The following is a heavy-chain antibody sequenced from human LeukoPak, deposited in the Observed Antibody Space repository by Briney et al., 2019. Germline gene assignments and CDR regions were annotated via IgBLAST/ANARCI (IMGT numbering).Heavy chain of an antibody. V-gene: IGHV3-9*01. CDR1: GFTFDDYA. D-gene: IGHD6-6*01. J-gene: IGHJ6*03. CDR2: ISWNSGSI. Sequence: TGGSLRLSCAASGFTFDDYAMHWVRQAPGKGLEWVSGISWNSGSIGYADSVKGRFTISRDNAKNSLYLQMNSLRAEDTALYYCARVQLVDYYYYSYMDVWGKGTTVTVSS. CDR3: ARVQLVDYYYYSYMDV.